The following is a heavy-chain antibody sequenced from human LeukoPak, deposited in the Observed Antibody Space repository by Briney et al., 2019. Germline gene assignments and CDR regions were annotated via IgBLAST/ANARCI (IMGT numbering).Heavy chain of an antibody. CDR3: ARAASYSSSGKTRKNYYFDY. CDR2: MNPNSGNT. Sequence: ASVKVSCKASGYTFTSYDINWVRQATGQGLEWMGWMNPNSGNTGYAQKFQGRVTMTRNTPISTAYMELSSLRSEDTAVYYCARAASYSSSGKTRKNYYFDYWGQGTLVTVSS. CDR1: GYTFTSYD. D-gene: IGHD6-13*01. J-gene: IGHJ4*02. V-gene: IGHV1-8*01.